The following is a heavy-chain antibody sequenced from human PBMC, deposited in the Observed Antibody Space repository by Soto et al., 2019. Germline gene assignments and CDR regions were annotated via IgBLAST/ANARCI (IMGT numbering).Heavy chain of an antibody. CDR2: IYYSGST. CDR1: GGSISSGGYY. D-gene: IGHD3-10*01. CDR3: ARDMGLGGNYYYYYMDV. V-gene: IGHV4-31*03. Sequence: SETLSLTCTVSGGSISSGGYYWSWIRQHPGKGLEWIGYIYYSGSTYYNPSLKSRVTISVDTSKNQFSLKLSSVTAADTAVYYCARDMGLGGNYYYYYMDVWGKGTTVTVS. J-gene: IGHJ6*03.